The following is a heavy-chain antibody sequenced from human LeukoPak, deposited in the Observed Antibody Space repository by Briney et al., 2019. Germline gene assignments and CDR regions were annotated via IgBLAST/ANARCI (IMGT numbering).Heavy chain of an antibody. Sequence: ASVKVSCKASGYIFTGYYMHWVRQAPGQGLEWMGWINPNSGGTNYAQKFQGRVTMTRDTSISTAYMELRSLRSDDTAVYYCARDAGYSSSWYQGYYYYYMDVWGKGTTVTVSS. CDR3: ARDAGYSSSWYQGYYYYYMDV. D-gene: IGHD6-13*01. J-gene: IGHJ6*03. V-gene: IGHV1-2*02. CDR2: INPNSGGT. CDR1: GYIFTGYY.